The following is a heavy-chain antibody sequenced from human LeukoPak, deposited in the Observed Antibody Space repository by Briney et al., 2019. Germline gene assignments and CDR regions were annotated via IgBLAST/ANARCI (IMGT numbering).Heavy chain of an antibody. CDR1: GGSISSYY. CDR2: FYWSGST. Sequence: KTSETLSLTCTVSGGSISSYYWSWIRQPPGKGLEWIGNFYWSGSTNYNPSLKSRVTMPVDTSKNQFSLKLSSVTAADTAVYYCARVGLGDAFDIWGQGTMVTVSS. V-gene: IGHV4-59*12. CDR3: ARVGLGDAFDI. J-gene: IGHJ3*02. D-gene: IGHD3/OR15-3a*01.